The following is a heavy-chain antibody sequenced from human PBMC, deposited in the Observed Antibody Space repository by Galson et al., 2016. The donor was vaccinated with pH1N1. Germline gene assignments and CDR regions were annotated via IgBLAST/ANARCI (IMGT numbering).Heavy chain of an antibody. CDR1: GFSVSTSGVG. V-gene: IGHV2-5*02. Sequence: PALVKPTQTLTLTCTFSGFSVSTSGVGVAWIRQPPGKALEWLALVYWDDDNSYSSSLKSRLTITNDTAKNQVVLTMTNMNPVDTGTYYCAHREVTITNAFDVWGQGTLVTVSS. J-gene: IGHJ3*01. D-gene: IGHD2-21*02. CDR3: AHREVTITNAFDV. CDR2: VYWDDDN.